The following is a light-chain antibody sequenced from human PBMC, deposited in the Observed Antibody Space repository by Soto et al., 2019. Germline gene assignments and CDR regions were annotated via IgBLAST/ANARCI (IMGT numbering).Light chain of an antibody. Sequence: EIVLTQSPGTLSLSPGDRATLSCRTSEPIGSDYLAWYRQTLVQAPRLLIYDALARATGISARFSGSGSGTELTLTTSSLQSEDFAVYYCQQHNDWPPFTFGQGTRLEIK. CDR1: EPIGSD. CDR3: QQHNDWPPFT. CDR2: DAL. J-gene: IGKJ5*01. V-gene: IGKV3D-15*01.